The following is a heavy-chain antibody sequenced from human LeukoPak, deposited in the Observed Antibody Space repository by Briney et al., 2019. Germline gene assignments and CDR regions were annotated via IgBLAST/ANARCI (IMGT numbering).Heavy chain of an antibody. J-gene: IGHJ4*02. CDR2: IYSSGYT. CDR1: GFTVSTNY. D-gene: IGHD1-14*01. Sequence: GGSLRLSCAASGFTVSTNYMSWIRQAPGKGLEWVSVIYSSGYTHYADSVKDRFTISRDNSKNTMYLQMDSLRAEDTAVYYCARDGPDNFFDFWGQGTLVTVSS. CDR3: ARDGPDNFFDF. V-gene: IGHV3-66*01.